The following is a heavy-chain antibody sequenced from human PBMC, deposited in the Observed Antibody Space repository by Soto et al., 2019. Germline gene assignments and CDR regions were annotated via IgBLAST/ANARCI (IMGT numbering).Heavy chain of an antibody. V-gene: IGHV3-21*06. CDR2: ISSTTNYI. CDR3: AREAEDLTSNFDY. Sequence: GSLRLSCAASGFIFTRYSMNWVRQAPGKGLEWVSSISSTTNYIYYGDSMKGRFTISRDNAKNSLYLEMNSLRAEDTAVYYCAREAEDLTSNFDYWGQGTLVTVSS. CDR1: GFIFTRYS. J-gene: IGHJ4*02.